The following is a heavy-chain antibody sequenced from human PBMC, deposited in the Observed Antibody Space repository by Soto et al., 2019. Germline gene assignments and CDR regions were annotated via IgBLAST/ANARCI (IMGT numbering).Heavy chain of an antibody. CDR3: AKDGPWNCFFDY. D-gene: IGHD1-7*01. Sequence: LRPSCAASGFTFSSYAMSWISPAPEQGLEWVSAISGSGGSTYYPDSLKGRFTISRNNSKNTLYLQMNSLRAEDTAVYYCAKDGPWNCFFDYWDQGTLVTVST. J-gene: IGHJ4*02. CDR1: GFTFSSYA. V-gene: IGHV3-23*01. CDR2: ISGSGGST.